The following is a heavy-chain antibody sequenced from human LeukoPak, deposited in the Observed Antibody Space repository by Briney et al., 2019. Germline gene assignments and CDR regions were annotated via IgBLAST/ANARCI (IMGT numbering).Heavy chain of an antibody. Sequence: PSETLSLTCAVYGGSLSGYYWSWIRQPPGKGLEWIGEINHSGSTNYNPSLKGRVTISVDTSKNQFSLKLSSVTAADTAVYYCASGASGGVVAAFDYWGQGTLVTVSS. CDR1: GGSLSGYY. V-gene: IGHV4-34*01. D-gene: IGHD2-15*01. J-gene: IGHJ4*02. CDR3: ASGASGGVVAAFDY. CDR2: INHSGST.